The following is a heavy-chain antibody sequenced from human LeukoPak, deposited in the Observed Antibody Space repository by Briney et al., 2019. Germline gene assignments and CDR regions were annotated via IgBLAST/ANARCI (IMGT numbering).Heavy chain of an antibody. J-gene: IGHJ4*02. CDR3: AKKQWLVRGAFDY. CDR2: ISDSAGNT. Sequence: GGSLRLSCAASGFNFSIYAMSRVRQAPGKGLEWVSTISDSAGNTYYADSMKGRFTISRDNSKNTLYLQMNSLRAEDTAVYYCAKKQWLVRGAFDYWGQGTLVTVSS. D-gene: IGHD6-19*01. CDR1: GFNFSIYA. V-gene: IGHV3-23*01.